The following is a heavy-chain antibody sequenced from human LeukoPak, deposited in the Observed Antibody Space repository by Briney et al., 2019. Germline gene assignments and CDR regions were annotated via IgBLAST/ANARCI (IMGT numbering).Heavy chain of an antibody. CDR3: ARGKGYADYV. J-gene: IGHJ4*02. V-gene: IGHV3-7*05. D-gene: IGHD4-17*01. CDR2: IKQDGTEK. CDR1: GLGFSSYW. Sequence: GGSLRLSCATSGLGFSSYWMSWVRQAPEKGPEWVANIKQDGTEKYYVDSVKGRFTISRDNAKNSLYLQMNSLRAEDTAVYYCARGKGYADYVGGQGTLVTVSS.